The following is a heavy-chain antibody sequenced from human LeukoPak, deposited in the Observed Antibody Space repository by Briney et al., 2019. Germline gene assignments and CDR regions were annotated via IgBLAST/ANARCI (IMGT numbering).Heavy chain of an antibody. V-gene: IGHV3-7*01. J-gene: IGHJ5*02. CDR1: GFTFSTYW. Sequence: GGSLRLSCAASGFTFSTYWMAWVRQAPGKGLEWVANIKYDGSEKYYVDSVKGRFTISRDNAKSSLYLQMNSLRDEDTAVYYCARDLVIEPAGDWFDPWGQGTLVIVSS. CDR3: ARDLVIEPAGDWFDP. D-gene: IGHD2-2*01. CDR2: IKYDGSEK.